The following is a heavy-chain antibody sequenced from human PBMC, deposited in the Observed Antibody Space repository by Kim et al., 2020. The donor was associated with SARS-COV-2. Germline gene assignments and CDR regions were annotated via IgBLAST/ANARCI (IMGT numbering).Heavy chain of an antibody. CDR1: GGSFSGYY. D-gene: IGHD3-10*01. Sequence: SETLSLTCAVYGGSFSGYYWSWIRQPPGKGLEWIGEINHSGSTNYNPSLKSRVTISVDTSKNQFSLKLSSVTAADTAVYYCARESTPSGGSAPGRGGYYYYYYMDVWGKGTTVTVSS. J-gene: IGHJ6*03. CDR3: ARESTPSGGSAPGRGGYYYYYYMDV. CDR2: INHSGST. V-gene: IGHV4-34*01.